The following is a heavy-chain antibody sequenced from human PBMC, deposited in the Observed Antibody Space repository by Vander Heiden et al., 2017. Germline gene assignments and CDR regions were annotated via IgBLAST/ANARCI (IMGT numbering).Heavy chain of an antibody. V-gene: IGHV1-69*01. CDR1: GGTFNNYA. D-gene: IGHD3-10*01. J-gene: IGHJ4*02. CDR2: IIPMFGTA. Sequence: QVQLEQSGAEVKKPGSSVKVSCKASGGTFNNYAITWVRQAPGQGLEWMGGIIPMFGTANYAQKFQGRVTITADESTSTAYLELSSLRYEDTAVYYCARDQSSHGSGTYYNSYYFDYWGQGTLVTFSS. CDR3: ARDQSSHGSGTYYNSYYFDY.